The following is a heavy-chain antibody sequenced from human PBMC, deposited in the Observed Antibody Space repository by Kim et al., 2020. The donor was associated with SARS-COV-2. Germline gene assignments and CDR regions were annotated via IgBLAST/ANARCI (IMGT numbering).Heavy chain of an antibody. CDR2: ISSSGSTI. V-gene: IGHV3-11*01. D-gene: IGHD2-2*01. J-gene: IGHJ6*03. CDR3: ASQSTYYYYMDV. Sequence: GGSLILSCAASGFTFSDYYMSWIRQAPGKGLEWVSYISSSGSTIYYADSVKGRFTISRDNAKNSLYLQMNSLRAEDTAVYYCASQSTYYYYMDVWGKGTTVTVSS. CDR1: GFTFSDYY.